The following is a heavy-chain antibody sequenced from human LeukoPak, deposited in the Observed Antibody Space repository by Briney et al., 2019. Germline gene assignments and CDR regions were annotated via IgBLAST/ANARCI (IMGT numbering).Heavy chain of an antibody. Sequence: GGSLRLSCAASGFSFSSYWMTWVRQPPGKGPEWVANIKQDESERYSVDSVKGRFTISRDNAKNSVYLHMNSLRAEDTALYYCARLSAYYYGSYFYYYMDVWGKGTTVTVSS. V-gene: IGHV3-7*01. D-gene: IGHD3-10*01. CDR3: ARLSAYYYGSYFYYYMDV. CDR2: IKQDESER. J-gene: IGHJ6*03. CDR1: GFSFSSYW.